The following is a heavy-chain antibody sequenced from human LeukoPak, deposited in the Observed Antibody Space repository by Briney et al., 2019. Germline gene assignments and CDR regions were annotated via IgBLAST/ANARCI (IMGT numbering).Heavy chain of an antibody. CDR3: ATYTHWVAGDV. J-gene: IGHJ6*02. D-gene: IGHD3-16*01. V-gene: IGHV3-7*01. CDR2: MNQDGSAK. Sequence: GGSLRLSCAASGFAFSDSWMSWVRQAPGKGLEWVANMNQDGSAKDYVDSVEGRFTISRDNARNSLYLQMSSLRAEDTAVYYCATYTHWVAGDVWGQGTTVTVSS. CDR1: GFAFSDSW.